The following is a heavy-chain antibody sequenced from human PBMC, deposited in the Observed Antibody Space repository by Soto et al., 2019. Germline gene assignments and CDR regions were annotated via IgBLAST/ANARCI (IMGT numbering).Heavy chain of an antibody. V-gene: IGHV4-34*01. CDR1: GRSFSGYY. CDR3: ARSRRRLRYFDWPRDAFDI. D-gene: IGHD3-9*01. CDR2: INHSGST. Sequence: PSETLSLTCAVYGRSFSGYYWSWIRQPPGKGLEWIGEINHSGSTNYKPSLKSRVTISVDTSKNQFSLKLSSVTAADTAVYYCARSRRRLRYFDWPRDAFDIWGQGTMVTVSS. J-gene: IGHJ3*02.